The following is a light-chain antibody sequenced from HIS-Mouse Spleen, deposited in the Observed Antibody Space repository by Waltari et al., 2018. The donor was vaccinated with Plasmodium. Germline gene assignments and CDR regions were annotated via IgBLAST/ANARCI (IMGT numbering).Light chain of an antibody. CDR1: ALPKTY. CDR2: EDS. Sequence: SYELTQPPSVSVSPGQTARITCSGDALPKTYAYWYQQKSGQAPVLVIYEDSKRPSGIPERCCGSSSGTMATLTISGAQVEDEADYYCYSTDSSGNHRVFGGGTKLTVL. J-gene: IGLJ3*02. CDR3: YSTDSSGNHRV. V-gene: IGLV3-10*01.